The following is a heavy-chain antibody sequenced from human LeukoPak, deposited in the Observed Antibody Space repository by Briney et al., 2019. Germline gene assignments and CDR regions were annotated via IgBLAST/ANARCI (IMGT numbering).Heavy chain of an antibody. D-gene: IGHD4-11*01. CDR3: ARDGSNWSNDYYHGVDV. J-gene: IGHJ6*02. V-gene: IGHV4-59*02. CDR1: GDSVTTYY. Sequence: SETLSLTCTVSGDSVTTYYWSWIRQPPGKGLEWLGYVYYSGSATYNPSLKSRVTISVDTFKNQFSLRLSSVTAADTAVYYCARDGSNWSNDYYHGVDVWGQGTTVTVSS. CDR2: VYYSGSA.